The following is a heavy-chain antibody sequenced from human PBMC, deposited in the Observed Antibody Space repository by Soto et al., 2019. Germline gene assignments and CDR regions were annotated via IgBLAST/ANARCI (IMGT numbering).Heavy chain of an antibody. Sequence: PWGSLRLSCAASGYTFSSYAMNWVRQAPGKGLEWLSYITSRGDYTRYADSVKGRFTISRDSAQSSLYLQMNSLRAEDTAMYYCVREFFGELIWGQGTPVTVSS. CDR1: GYTFSSYA. V-gene: IGHV3-21*05. CDR3: VREFFGELI. J-gene: IGHJ4*02. CDR2: ITSRGDYT. D-gene: IGHD3-10*01.